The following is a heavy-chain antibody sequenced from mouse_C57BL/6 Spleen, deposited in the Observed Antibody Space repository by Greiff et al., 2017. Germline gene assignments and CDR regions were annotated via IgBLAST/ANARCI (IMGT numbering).Heavy chain of an antibody. D-gene: IGHD1-1*01. CDR1: GYTFTSYW. CDR3: ARPYYYGSDYYAMDY. Sequence: QVQLKQPGAELVMPGASVKLSCKASGYTFTSYWMHWVKQRPGQGLEWIGEIDPSDSYTNYNQKFKGKSTLTVDKSSSTAYMQLSSLTSEDSAVYYCARPYYYGSDYYAMDYWGQGTSVTVSS. V-gene: IGHV1-69*01. J-gene: IGHJ4*01. CDR2: IDPSDSYT.